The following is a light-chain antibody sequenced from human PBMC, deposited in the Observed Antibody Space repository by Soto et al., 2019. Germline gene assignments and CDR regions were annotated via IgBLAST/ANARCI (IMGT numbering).Light chain of an antibody. CDR1: SSDVGGYNY. V-gene: IGLV2-14*01. J-gene: IGLJ1*01. CDR3: SSYTSSSTHYV. Sequence: QSALTQPASVSGSPGQSITISCTGTSSDVGGYNYVSWYQQHPGKAPKLMIYDVSNRPSGVSNRFSDSKSGNTASLTISGLQAEDEADYYCSSYTSSSTHYVFGTETKVTVL. CDR2: DVS.